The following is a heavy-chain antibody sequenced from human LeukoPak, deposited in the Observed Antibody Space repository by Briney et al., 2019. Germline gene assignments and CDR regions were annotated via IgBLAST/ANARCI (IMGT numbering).Heavy chain of an antibody. D-gene: IGHD6-13*01. CDR1: GDSVSSNSAA. CDR3: ARDLGYSSSWYTRPENWFDP. V-gene: IGHV6-1*01. CDR2: TYYRSKWYN. J-gene: IGHJ5*02. Sequence: SQTLSLTCAISGDSVSSNSAAWNWIRQSPSRGLEWLGRTYYRSKWYNDYAVSVKSRITINPDTFKNQFSLQLNSVTPEDTAVYYCARDLGYSSSWYTRPENWFDPWGQGTLVTVSS.